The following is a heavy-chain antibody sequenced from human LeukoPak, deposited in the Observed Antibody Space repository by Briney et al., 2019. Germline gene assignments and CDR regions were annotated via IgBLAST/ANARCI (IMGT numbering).Heavy chain of an antibody. CDR3: ARGREGSSWYFDY. D-gene: IGHD6-13*01. J-gene: IGHJ4*02. CDR2: IYYSGST. Sequence: SETLSLTCTVSGGSISTYFWSWIRQPPGKGLEWIGYIYYSGSTNYNPSLKSRVTISVDTSKNQFSLKLSSVTAADTAVYYCARGREGSSWYFDYWGQGTLVTVSS. CDR1: GGSISTYF. V-gene: IGHV4-59*01.